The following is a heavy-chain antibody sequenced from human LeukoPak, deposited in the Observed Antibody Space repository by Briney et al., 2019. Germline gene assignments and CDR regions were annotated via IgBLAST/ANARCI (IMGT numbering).Heavy chain of an antibody. J-gene: IGHJ4*02. CDR3: TTLYNPDY. D-gene: IGHD1-1*01. Sequence: GGSLRLSCAASGFXFSNAWISWVRRAPGKGLEWVGRIRSKSQGGTADYAAPVKGRFTISRDDSQNTLYLQMNSLQTEDTAVYYCTTLYNPDYWGQGTLVIVSS. CDR2: IRSKSQGGTA. CDR1: GFXFSNAW. V-gene: IGHV3-15*01.